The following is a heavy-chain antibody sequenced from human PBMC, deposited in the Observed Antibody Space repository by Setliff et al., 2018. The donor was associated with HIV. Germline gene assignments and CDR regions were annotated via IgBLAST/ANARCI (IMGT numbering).Heavy chain of an antibody. J-gene: IGHJ4*02. Sequence: GASVKVSCKASGGTFSSYAISWVRQAPGQGLEWMGGIIPILGIANYAQKFQGRVTITTDESTSTAYMELSSLRSEDTAVYYCARTHSSLFGDYWGQGTLVTVSS. V-gene: IGHV1-69*10. CDR2: IIPILGIA. CDR1: GGTFSSYA. CDR3: ARTHSSLFGDY. D-gene: IGHD6-19*01.